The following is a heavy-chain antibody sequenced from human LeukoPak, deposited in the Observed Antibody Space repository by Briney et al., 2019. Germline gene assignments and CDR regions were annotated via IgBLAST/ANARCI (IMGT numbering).Heavy chain of an antibody. CDR2: IYHSGSV. Sequence: SETLSLTCTVSGYSISSGYYWGWIRQPPGKGLEWIGSIYHSGSVYFNPSLKSRVTISVDTSKNQFSLKLSSVTAADTAVYYCARGPMYYYDSSGYLDYWGQGTLVTVSS. CDR3: ARGPMYYYDSSGYLDY. J-gene: IGHJ4*02. CDR1: GYSISSGYY. D-gene: IGHD3-22*01. V-gene: IGHV4-38-2*02.